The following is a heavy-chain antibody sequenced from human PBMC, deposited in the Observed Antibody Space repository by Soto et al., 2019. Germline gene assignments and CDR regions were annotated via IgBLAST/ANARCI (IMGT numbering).Heavy chain of an antibody. CDR2: INHTGTT. CDR3: ARGPQATRGYRFFDP. V-gene: IGHV4-34*01. Sequence: SETLSLTCAVHGGSFTGYYWSWIRQPPGEGLEWIGEINHTGTTNHNPSLKSRVTFSVDATKKEISLKLTSATAADTAVYFCARGPQATRGYRFFDPWGQGTLVTVSS. D-gene: IGHD5-18*01. J-gene: IGHJ5*02. CDR1: GGSFTGYY.